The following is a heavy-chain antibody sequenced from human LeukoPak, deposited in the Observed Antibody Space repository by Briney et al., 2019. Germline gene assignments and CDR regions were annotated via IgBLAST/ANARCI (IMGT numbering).Heavy chain of an antibody. CDR2: IYYSGST. D-gene: IGHD2-21*02. CDR3: ARRAFYGVTGFDP. J-gene: IGHJ5*02. V-gene: IGHV4-31*03. CDR1: GGSISSGGYY. Sequence: KPSETLSLTCTVSGGSISSGGYYWSWIRQHPGKGLEWIGYIYYSGSTYYNPSLKSRVTISVDTSKNQFSLKLSSVTAADTAVYYCARRAFYGVTGFDPWGQGTLVTVSS.